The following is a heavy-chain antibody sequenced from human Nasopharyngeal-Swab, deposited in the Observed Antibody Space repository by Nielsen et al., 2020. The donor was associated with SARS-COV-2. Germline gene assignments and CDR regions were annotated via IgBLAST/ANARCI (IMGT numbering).Heavy chain of an antibody. D-gene: IGHD6-19*01. V-gene: IGHV1-69*04. CDR1: GGTFSSYA. CDR2: IIPILGIA. Sequence: SVKVSCKASGGTFSSYAISWVRQAPGQGLEWMGRIIPILGIANYAQKFQGRVTITADKSTSTAYMELSSLRSEDTAVYYCARIAVAGLGYYYYGTDVWGQGTTVTVSS. J-gene: IGHJ6*02. CDR3: ARIAVAGLGYYYYGTDV.